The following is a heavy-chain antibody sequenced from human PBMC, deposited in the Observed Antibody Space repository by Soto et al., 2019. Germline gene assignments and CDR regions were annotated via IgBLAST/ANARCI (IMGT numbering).Heavy chain of an antibody. CDR2: ISGSGGST. CDR3: AKDKHWLVFGY. V-gene: IGHV3-23*01. CDR1: GFTFSSYA. D-gene: IGHD6-19*01. J-gene: IGHJ4*02. Sequence: GGSLRLSCAASGFTFSSYAMSWVRQAPVQGLEWVSAISGSGGSTSYADSVKGRFTISRDTSKNTLYLQMNSLRAEGTAVYYCAKDKHWLVFGYWGQGTLVTVSS.